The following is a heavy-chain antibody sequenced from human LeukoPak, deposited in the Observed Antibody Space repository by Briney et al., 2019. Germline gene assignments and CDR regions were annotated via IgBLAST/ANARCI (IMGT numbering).Heavy chain of an antibody. D-gene: IGHD6-19*01. V-gene: IGHV3-23*01. CDR3: AKSGGSSGWLY. J-gene: IGHJ4*02. Sequence: PGGSLRLSCAASGFTFSSSAMSWVRQAPGKGLEWLSGISGSGGGTYYADSVKGRSTISRDDSKNTLYLQMHSLRAEDTAVYYCAKSGGSSGWLYWGQGTLVTVSS. CDR1: GFTFSSSA. CDR2: ISGSGGGT.